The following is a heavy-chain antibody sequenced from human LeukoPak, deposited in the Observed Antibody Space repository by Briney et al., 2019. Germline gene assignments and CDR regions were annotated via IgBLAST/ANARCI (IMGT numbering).Heavy chain of an antibody. Sequence: PGGSLRLSCAASGFTFSSYGMHWVRQAPGKGLECVAVISYDGSNKYYADSVKGRFTISRDNAKNTLYLQMNSLRAEDTAVYYCAKDSSSWSYYMDVWGKGTTVTVSS. V-gene: IGHV3-30*18. CDR1: GFTFSSYG. D-gene: IGHD6-13*01. CDR3: AKDSSSWSYYMDV. CDR2: ISYDGSNK. J-gene: IGHJ6*03.